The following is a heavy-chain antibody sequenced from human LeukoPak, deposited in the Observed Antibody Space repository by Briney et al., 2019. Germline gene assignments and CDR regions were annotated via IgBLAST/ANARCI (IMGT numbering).Heavy chain of an antibody. V-gene: IGHV3-9*03. J-gene: IGHJ4*02. Sequence: QPGRSLRLSCAASGFTFDDYAMHWVRQAPGKGLEWDSGISWNNGSIGYADSVKGRFTISRDNAKNSLYLQMNSLRAEDMALYYCAKGALYGDYVFDYWGQGTLVTVSS. CDR1: GFTFDDYA. D-gene: IGHD4-17*01. CDR3: AKGALYGDYVFDY. CDR2: ISWNNGSI.